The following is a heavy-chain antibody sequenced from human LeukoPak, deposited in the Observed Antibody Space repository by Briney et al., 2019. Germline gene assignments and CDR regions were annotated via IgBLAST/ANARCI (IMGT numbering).Heavy chain of an antibody. CDR3: AKDSAKKYDDY. J-gene: IGHJ4*02. Sequence: PGGSLRLSCAASGFTFSTYAMTWVRQAPGKGLEWVSLISGTGGSTYYADSVKGRVTISRDNSKNTLYLQMNSLGAEDMAVYYSAKDSAKKYDDYWGQGTLVTVSS. CDR2: ISGTGGST. D-gene: IGHD2/OR15-2a*01. V-gene: IGHV3-23*01. CDR1: GFTFSTYA.